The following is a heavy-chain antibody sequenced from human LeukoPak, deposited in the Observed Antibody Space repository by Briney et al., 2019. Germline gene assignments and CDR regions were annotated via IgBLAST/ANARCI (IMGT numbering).Heavy chain of an antibody. J-gene: IGHJ4*02. CDR1: GFASSSYW. Sequence: GGSLRLSCAASGFASSSYWMHWVRQAPRKGLVWVSRINGDGSSTTYADSVKGRFTISRDNAKNTLYLQMNSVRAEDTAVYFCARGLESGSYYTLGYWGQGTLVTVSS. CDR2: INGDGSST. CDR3: ARGLESGSYYTLGY. D-gene: IGHD1-26*01. V-gene: IGHV3-74*01.